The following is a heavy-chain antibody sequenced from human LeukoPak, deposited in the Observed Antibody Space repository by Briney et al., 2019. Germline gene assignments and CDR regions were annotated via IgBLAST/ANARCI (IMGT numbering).Heavy chain of an antibody. Sequence: ASVKVSCKASGGTFSSYAISWVRQAPGQGLEWMGGIIPIFGTANYAQKFQGRVTITADKSTSTAYMELSSLRSEDTAVYYCARVVAWPTMGYDYWGQGTLVTVSS. CDR1: GGTFSSYA. CDR2: IIPIFGTA. CDR3: ARVVAWPTMGYDY. V-gene: IGHV1-69*06. J-gene: IGHJ4*02. D-gene: IGHD2-15*01.